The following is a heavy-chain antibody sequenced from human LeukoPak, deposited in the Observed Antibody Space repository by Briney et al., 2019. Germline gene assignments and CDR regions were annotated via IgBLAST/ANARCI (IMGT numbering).Heavy chain of an antibody. D-gene: IGHD1-26*01. Sequence: GASVKVSCKASGGTFSSYAISWVRQAPGQGLEWMGGIIPIFGTANYAQKIQGRVTITTDESTSTAYIELSSLRSEDTAVYYCAAALPSAGSYPPFDYWGQGTLVTVSS. CDR3: AAALPSAGSYPPFDY. V-gene: IGHV1-69*05. CDR2: IIPIFGTA. CDR1: GGTFSSYA. J-gene: IGHJ4*02.